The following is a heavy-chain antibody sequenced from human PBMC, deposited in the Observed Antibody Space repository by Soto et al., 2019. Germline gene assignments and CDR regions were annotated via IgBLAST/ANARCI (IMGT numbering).Heavy chain of an antibody. CDR1: GFTVSSNY. CDR3: ASQDIVVVVAVSHLGYMDV. J-gene: IGHJ6*03. D-gene: IGHD2-15*01. V-gene: IGHV3-53*01. Sequence: GXSLRLSCAASGFTVSSNYLSWFRQAPVNGLEWVSVIYSGGSTYYADSVKGRFTISRDNSKNTLYLQMNSLRAEDTAVYYCASQDIVVVVAVSHLGYMDVWGKGTTVTVSS. CDR2: IYSGGST.